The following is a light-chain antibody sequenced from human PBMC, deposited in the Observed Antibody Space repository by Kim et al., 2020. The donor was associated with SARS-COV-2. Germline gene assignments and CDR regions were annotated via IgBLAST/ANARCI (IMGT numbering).Light chain of an antibody. J-gene: IGLJ2*01. CDR2: LYSDGRH. V-gene: IGLV4-69*01. CDR1: KAHSTYA. Sequence: ASVRLTWTLNKAHSTYAIAWFQQQPDKSPRYLMKLYSDGRHVKGGGIPDRLSHSSSEPQRYLTISSLQSEDEADCYCQTWGSGTVVFGGGTQLTVL. CDR3: QTWGSGTVV.